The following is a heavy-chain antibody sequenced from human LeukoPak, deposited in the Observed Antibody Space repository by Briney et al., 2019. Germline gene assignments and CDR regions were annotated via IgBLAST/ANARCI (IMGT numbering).Heavy chain of an antibody. D-gene: IGHD6-13*01. Sequence: PGGSLRLSCAASGFTFSSYSMNWVRQAPGKGLEWVSSISSSSSYIYYADSVKGRFTISRDNAKNSLYLQMNSLRAEDTAVYYCARDSHSSSWYGDFDYWGQGTLVTVSS. CDR1: GFTFSSYS. CDR3: ARDSHSSSWYGDFDY. V-gene: IGHV3-21*01. J-gene: IGHJ4*02. CDR2: ISSSSSYI.